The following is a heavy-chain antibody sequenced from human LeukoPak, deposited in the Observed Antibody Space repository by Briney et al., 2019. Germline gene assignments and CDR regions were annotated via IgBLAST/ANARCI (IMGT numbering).Heavy chain of an antibody. Sequence: ASVNVSCKASGGTFSSYAISWVRQAPGQGLEWMGGIIPIFGTANYAQKFQGRVTITADKSTSTAYMELSSLRSEDTAVYYCARARRAEYSSGWYWFDPWGQGTLVTVSS. CDR2: IIPIFGTA. CDR1: GGTFSSYA. V-gene: IGHV1-69*06. J-gene: IGHJ5*02. CDR3: ARARRAEYSSGWYWFDP. D-gene: IGHD6-19*01.